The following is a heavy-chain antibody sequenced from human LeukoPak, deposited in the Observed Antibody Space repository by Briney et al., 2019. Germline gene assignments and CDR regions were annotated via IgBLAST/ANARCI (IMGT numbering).Heavy chain of an antibody. D-gene: IGHD3-10*01. CDR2: IIPIFGTA. Sequence: SVKVSCKASGGTFSSHAISWVRQAPGQGLEWMGGIIPIFGTANYAQKFQGRVTITADKSTSTAYMELSSLRSEDTAVYYCARANMVRGVGSFFDRNWFDPWGQGTLVTVSS. CDR1: GGTFSSHA. J-gene: IGHJ5*02. CDR3: ARANMVRGVGSFFDRNWFDP. V-gene: IGHV1-69*06.